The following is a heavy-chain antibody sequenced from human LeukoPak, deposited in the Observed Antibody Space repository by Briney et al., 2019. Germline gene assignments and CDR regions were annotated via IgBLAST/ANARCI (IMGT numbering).Heavy chain of an antibody. CDR1: GFTFSSYN. J-gene: IGHJ4*02. CDR3: ARDLSSSSGGDY. Sequence: GGSLRLSCAASGFTFSSYNMNWVRQAPGEGLEWVSGINWSGGSTNYADSVKGRFTISRDNAKSSLFLQMNSLRAEDTALYYCARDLSSSSGGDYWGQGTLVTVSS. V-gene: IGHV3-20*04. CDR2: INWSGGST. D-gene: IGHD6-6*01.